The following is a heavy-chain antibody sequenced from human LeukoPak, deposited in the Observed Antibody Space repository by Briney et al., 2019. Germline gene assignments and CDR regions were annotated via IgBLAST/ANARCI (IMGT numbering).Heavy chain of an antibody. Sequence: SGPTLVNPTQTLTLTCTFSGFSLSTSGMCVGWIRQPPGKALECLALIYWDDDKRYSPSLRSRLTITKDTSKNQVVLTMTNMDPVDTATYYCAHLTTVIASFDYWGQGTLVTVSS. V-gene: IGHV2-5*02. CDR1: GFSLSTSGMC. CDR2: IYWDDDK. J-gene: IGHJ4*02. D-gene: IGHD4-17*01. CDR3: AHLTTVIASFDY.